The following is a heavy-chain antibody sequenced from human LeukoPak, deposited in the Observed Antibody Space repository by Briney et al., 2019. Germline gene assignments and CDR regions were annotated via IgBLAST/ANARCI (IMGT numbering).Heavy chain of an antibody. CDR2: ISYDGSNK. D-gene: IGHD1-26*01. Sequence: GSLRLSCAASGFPFSSYAMHWVRPAPGKGLEWVAVISYDGSNKYYTDSVKGRFTISRDNSKNTLYLQMNSLRAEDTAVYYCARAELLGYFDYWGQGTLVTVSS. J-gene: IGHJ4*02. CDR3: ARAELLGYFDY. CDR1: GFPFSSYA. V-gene: IGHV3-30-3*01.